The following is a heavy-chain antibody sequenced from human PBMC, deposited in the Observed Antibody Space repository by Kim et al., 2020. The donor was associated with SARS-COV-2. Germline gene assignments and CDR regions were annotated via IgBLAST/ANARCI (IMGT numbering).Heavy chain of an antibody. Sequence: GGSLRLSCTASGFTFGDYAMSWVRQAPGKGLEWVGFIRSKAYGGTTEYAASVKGRFTISRDDSKSIAYLQMNSLKTEDTAVYYCTREGVIIQNYYYYYMDVWGKGTTVTVSS. V-gene: IGHV3-49*04. CDR3: TREGVIIQNYYYYYMDV. D-gene: IGHD3-3*01. J-gene: IGHJ6*03. CDR2: IRSKAYGGTT. CDR1: GFTFGDYA.